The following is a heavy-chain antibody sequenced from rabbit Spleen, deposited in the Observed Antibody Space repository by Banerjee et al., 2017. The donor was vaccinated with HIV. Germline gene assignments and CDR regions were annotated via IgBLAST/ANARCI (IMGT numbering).Heavy chain of an antibody. CDR3: ARGVHGGGDAEYFNL. J-gene: IGHJ4*01. CDR2: IRGGSSGST. CDR1: GFSFSSSYW. Sequence: QEQLEESGGDLVKPEGSLTLTCTASGFSFSSSYWICWVRQAPGKGLEWIACIRGGSSGSTDYATWAKGRFTISKSSSTTVTLQMTSLTAADTATYFCARGVHGGGDAEYFNLWGPGTLVTVS. D-gene: IGHD6-1*01. V-gene: IGHV1S45*01.